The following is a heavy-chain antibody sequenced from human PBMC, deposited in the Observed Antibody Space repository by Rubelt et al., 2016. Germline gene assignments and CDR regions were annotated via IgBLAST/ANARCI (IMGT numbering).Heavy chain of an antibody. Sequence: GYIYYSGSTYYNPSLKSRVTISVDTSKNQFSLKLSSVTAADTAVYYCARHTPGLGINWYFDLWGRGTLVTVSS. CDR3: ARHTPGLGINWYFDL. CDR2: IYYSGST. D-gene: IGHD7-27*01. J-gene: IGHJ2*01. V-gene: IGHV4-31*02.